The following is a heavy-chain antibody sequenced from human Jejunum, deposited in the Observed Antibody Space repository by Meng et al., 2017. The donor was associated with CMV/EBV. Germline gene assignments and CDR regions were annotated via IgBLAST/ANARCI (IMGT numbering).Heavy chain of an antibody. CDR1: GFDFESSE. CDR2: ISGPAKAI. CDR3: ARLQWAAFDF. J-gene: IGHJ4*02. D-gene: IGHD1-26*01. Sequence: WAVYGFDFESSEMNWVRQAPGKGLEWVSYISGPAKAIYYADSVRGRFTISRDNAKNSLTLQVSGLRAEDTAVYYCARLQWAAFDFLGQGTRVTVSS. V-gene: IGHV3-48*03.